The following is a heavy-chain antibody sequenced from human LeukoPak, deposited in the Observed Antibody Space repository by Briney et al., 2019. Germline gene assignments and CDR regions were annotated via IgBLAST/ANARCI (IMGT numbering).Heavy chain of an antibody. CDR3: ARARGYSGYALGDY. D-gene: IGHD5-12*01. V-gene: IGHV3-30*04. Sequence: GGSLRLSCAASGFTFSSYAMHWVRQAPGKGLEWAAVISYDGSNKYYADSVKGRFTISRDNSKNTLYLQMNSLRAEDTAVYYCARARGYSGYALGDYWGQGTLVTVSS. J-gene: IGHJ4*02. CDR1: GFTFSSYA. CDR2: ISYDGSNK.